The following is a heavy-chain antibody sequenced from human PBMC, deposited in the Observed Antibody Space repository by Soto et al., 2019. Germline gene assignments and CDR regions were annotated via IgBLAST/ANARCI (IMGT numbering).Heavy chain of an antibody. CDR3: AKPGRGQLLYIDY. J-gene: IGHJ4*02. Sequence: GGSLRLSCAASGFTFSSYGMHWVRQAPGKGLEWVAVIWYDGSNKYYADSVKGRFTISRDNSKNTVYLQLTSLRADDTAIYYCAKPGRGQLLYIDYWGQGALVTVSS. CDR2: IWYDGSNK. V-gene: IGHV3-33*06. CDR1: GFTFSSYG. D-gene: IGHD1-1*01.